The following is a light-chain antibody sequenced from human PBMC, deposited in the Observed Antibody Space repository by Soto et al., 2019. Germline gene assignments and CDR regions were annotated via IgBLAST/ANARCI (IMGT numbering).Light chain of an antibody. CDR1: QSASSSY. Sequence: EIVLTQSPGTLSLSPGERGTLSCRASQSASSSYLAWYQQKPGQAPRLLIYGASSRATGIPDRFSGSGSGTDFTLTISRLEPEDFAVYYCQQYGSSPETFGQGTKVEIK. CDR2: GAS. CDR3: QQYGSSPET. J-gene: IGKJ1*01. V-gene: IGKV3-20*01.